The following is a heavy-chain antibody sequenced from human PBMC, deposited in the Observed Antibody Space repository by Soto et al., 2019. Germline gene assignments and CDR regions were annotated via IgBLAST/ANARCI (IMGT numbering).Heavy chain of an antibody. CDR3: AKDVKVGNWFHP. J-gene: IGHJ5*02. CDR2: ISGSGNST. CDR1: GFTFNIYA. V-gene: IGHV3-23*01. Sequence: WGSRTLSCAASGFTFNIYAMSWERQAPGKGLEWVSTISGSGNSTYYADSVRGRFTVSRDNSKNTLYLQINILRAEDTAVYYCAKDVKVGNWFHPWGQGTLVTVSS. D-gene: IGHD3-16*01.